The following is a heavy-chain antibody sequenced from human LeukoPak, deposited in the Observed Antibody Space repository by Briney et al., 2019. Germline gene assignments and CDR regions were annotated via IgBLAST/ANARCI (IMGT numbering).Heavy chain of an antibody. J-gene: IGHJ4*02. CDR2: SSVSGSST. CDR3: AKVDVVITTAIGVSFDF. D-gene: IGHD2-2*01. V-gene: IGHV3-23*01. Sequence: PGGSLRLSYAASAFTFSSHDMSWVCQGPGPGLEWVSSSSVSGSSTSYADSVKGRFTITTDDTKNTQYLQMSSLIAEDTAGYYCAKVDVVITTAIGVSFDFWGQGTLVTVSS. CDR1: AFTFSSHD.